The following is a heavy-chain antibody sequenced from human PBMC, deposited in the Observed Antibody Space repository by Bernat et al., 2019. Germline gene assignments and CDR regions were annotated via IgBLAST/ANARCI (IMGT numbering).Heavy chain of an antibody. V-gene: IGHV3-23*01. D-gene: IGHD2-15*01. CDR3: AKDTMRGYCSGGSCYSENDY. CDR2: ISGSGGST. J-gene: IGHJ4*02. CDR1: GFTFSSYA. Sequence: EVQLLESGGGLVQPGGSLRLSCAASGFTFSSYAMSWVRQAPGKGLEWVSAISGSGGSTYYADSVKGRFTISRDNSKNTLYLQMNSLRAEDTAVYYCAKDTMRGYCSGGSCYSENDYWGQGTLVTVSS.